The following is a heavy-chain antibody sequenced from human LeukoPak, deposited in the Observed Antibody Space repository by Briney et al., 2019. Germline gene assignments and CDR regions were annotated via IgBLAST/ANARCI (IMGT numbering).Heavy chain of an antibody. D-gene: IGHD2-15*01. Sequence: SETLSLTCAVSGGSISSSNWWSWVRQPPGKGLEWIGEIYHSGSTNYNPSLKSRVTISVDKSKNQFSLKLSSVTAADTAVYYCAHTRYCSGGSCYLYYFDYWGQGTLVTVSS. J-gene: IGHJ4*02. CDR2: IYHSGST. CDR3: AHTRYCSGGSCYLYYFDY. CDR1: GGSISSSNW. V-gene: IGHV4-4*02.